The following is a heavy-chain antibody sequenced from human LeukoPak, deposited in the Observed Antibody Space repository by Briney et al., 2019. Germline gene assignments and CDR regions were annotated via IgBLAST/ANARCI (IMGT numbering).Heavy chain of an antibody. Sequence: GASVKVSCKASGGTFSSYAISWVRQAPGQGLEWMGGIIPNSGTTNYTQRFQGRVTIIADESTSTAYMELNSLISEDTAVYYCARSTPIVRYCSGGGCKEAGYYYYGMDVWGQGTTVTVSS. CDR1: GGTFSSYA. J-gene: IGHJ6*02. CDR3: ARSTPIVRYCSGGGCKEAGYYYYGMDV. D-gene: IGHD2-15*01. V-gene: IGHV1-69*13. CDR2: IIPNSGTT.